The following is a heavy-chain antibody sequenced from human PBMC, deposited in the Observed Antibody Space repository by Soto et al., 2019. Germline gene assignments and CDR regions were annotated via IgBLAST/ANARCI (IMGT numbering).Heavy chain of an antibody. CDR1: GFTFSDYY. D-gene: IGHD3-3*01. CDR3: ARESSFGVAHIDAFDI. J-gene: IGHJ3*02. CDR2: ISSSGSTI. Sequence: QVQLVESGGGLVKPGGSLRLSCAASGFTFSDYYMSWIRQAPGKGLEWVSYISSSGSTIYYADSAKGRFTISRDNAKNSLYLQMNSLRAEDTAVYYCARESSFGVAHIDAFDIWGQGTMVTVSS. V-gene: IGHV3-11*01.